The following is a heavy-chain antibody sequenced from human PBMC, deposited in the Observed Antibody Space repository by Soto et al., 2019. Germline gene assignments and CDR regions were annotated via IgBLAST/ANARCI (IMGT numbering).Heavy chain of an antibody. CDR2: INAGNGNT. J-gene: IGHJ3*02. D-gene: IGHD3-22*01. CDR1: LYTFTIYA. Sequence: ASVXVSCKACLYTFTIYAMHLVLQAPGQRLECMGWINAGNGNTKYSQKFQGRVTITRDTSASTDYMELSSLRSEDTAVYYCARGSVITYGDFDIWGQATMV. V-gene: IGHV1-3*01. CDR3: ARGSVITYGDFDI.